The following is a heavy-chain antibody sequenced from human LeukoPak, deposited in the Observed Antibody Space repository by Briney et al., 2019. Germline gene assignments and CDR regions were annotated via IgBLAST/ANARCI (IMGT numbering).Heavy chain of an antibody. Sequence: SETLSLTCAVSGGSISSGGYSWSWIRQPPGKGLEWIGYIYHSGSTYYNPSLKSRVTISVDRSKNQFSLKLSSVTAADTAVYYCAGESAVAGGEFDYWGQGTLVTVSS. CDR3: AGESAVAGGEFDY. D-gene: IGHD6-19*01. CDR1: GGSISSGGYS. V-gene: IGHV4-30-2*01. CDR2: IYHSGST. J-gene: IGHJ4*02.